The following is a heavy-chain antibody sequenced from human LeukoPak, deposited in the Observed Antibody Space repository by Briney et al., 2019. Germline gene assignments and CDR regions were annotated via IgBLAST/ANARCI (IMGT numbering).Heavy chain of an antibody. CDR1: GGSISSYY. J-gene: IGHJ4*02. CDR3: ARVESSGWYSLDY. Sequence: SETLFLTCTVSGGSISSYYWSWIRQPPGKGLEWIGYIYYSGSTNYNPSLKSRVTISVDTSKNQFSLKLSSVTAADTAVYYYARVESSGWYSLDYWGQGTLVTVSS. V-gene: IGHV4-59*01. CDR2: IYYSGST. D-gene: IGHD6-19*01.